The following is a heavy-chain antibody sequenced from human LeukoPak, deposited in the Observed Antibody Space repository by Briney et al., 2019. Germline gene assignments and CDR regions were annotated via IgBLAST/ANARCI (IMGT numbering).Heavy chain of an antibody. D-gene: IGHD3-3*01. J-gene: IGHJ4*02. V-gene: IGHV6-1*01. CDR2: TYYRSQQWHS. CDR3: GRETDFGVVTN. CDR1: GDSVSSNGAS. Sequence: SQTLLLTCAISGDSVSSNGASWNWIRQSPSRGLEWLGRTYYRSQQWHSDYAPSVKGRITLNPDTSKNQFSLQLNSVTPEDTAVYYCGRETDFGVVTNWGQGTLVTVSS.